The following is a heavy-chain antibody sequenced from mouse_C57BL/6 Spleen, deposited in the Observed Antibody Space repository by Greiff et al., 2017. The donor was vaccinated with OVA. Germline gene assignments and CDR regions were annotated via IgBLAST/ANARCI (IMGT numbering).Heavy chain of an antibody. Sequence: VQLQQSGAELVKPGASVKISCKASGYAFSSYWMNWVKQRPGKGLEWIGQIYPGDGDTNYNGKFKGKATLTADKSSSTAYMQLSSLTSEDSAVYFCARSGSNWSWFAYWGQGTLVTVSA. CDR1: GYAFSSYW. D-gene: IGHD4-1*01. CDR2: IYPGDGDT. J-gene: IGHJ3*01. CDR3: ARSGSNWSWFAY. V-gene: IGHV1-80*01.